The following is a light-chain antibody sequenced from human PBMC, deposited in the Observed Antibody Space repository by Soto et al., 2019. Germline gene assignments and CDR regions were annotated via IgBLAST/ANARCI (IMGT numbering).Light chain of an antibody. J-gene: IGKJ5*01. V-gene: IGKV3D-11*02. CDR1: QSINTY. Sequence: ENVLKQSPATLSLSPWEGATLSCRASQSINTYLAWYQQKPGQAPRLLIYDASKRATGIPARFSGSGSGTNFTLTISSLEPEDFAVYYCQQRRSWQVTFGQGTRLEI. CDR2: DAS. CDR3: QQRRSWQVT.